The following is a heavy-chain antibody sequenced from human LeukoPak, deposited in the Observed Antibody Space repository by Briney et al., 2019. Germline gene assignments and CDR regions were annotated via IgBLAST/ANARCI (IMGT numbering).Heavy chain of an antibody. D-gene: IGHD4-17*01. CDR3: ARQANGDPYYFDY. V-gene: IGHV4-61*05. Sequence: SETLSLTCTVSGGSISSSSYYWSWIRQPPGKGLEWIGYIYYSGSTNYNPSLKSRVTISVDTSKNQFSLKLSSVTAADTAVYYCARQANGDPYYFDYWGQGTLVTVSS. CDR2: IYYSGST. J-gene: IGHJ4*02. CDR1: GGSISSSSYY.